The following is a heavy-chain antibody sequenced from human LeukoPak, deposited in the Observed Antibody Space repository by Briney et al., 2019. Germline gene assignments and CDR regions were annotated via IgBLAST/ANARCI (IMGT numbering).Heavy chain of an antibody. D-gene: IGHD3-22*01. V-gene: IGHV1-18*01. CDR1: GYTFTSYG. CDR3: ARHYYDSKDYYYGTDV. CDR2: ISAYNGNT. Sequence: ASVKVSCKASGYTFTSYGISWVRQAPGQGLEWMGWISAYNGNTNYAQKLQGRVTMTTDTSTSTAYMELRSLGSDDTAVYYCARHYYDSKDYYYGTDVWGQGTTVIVSS. J-gene: IGHJ6*02.